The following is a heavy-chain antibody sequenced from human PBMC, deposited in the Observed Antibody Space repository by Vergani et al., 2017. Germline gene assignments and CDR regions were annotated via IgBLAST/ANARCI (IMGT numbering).Heavy chain of an antibody. CDR3: ARRPYSSSSVGYFDY. CDR2: ISAYNGNT. D-gene: IGHD6-6*01. J-gene: IGHJ4*02. CDR1: GYTFTSYG. Sequence: QVQLVQSGAEVKKPGASVKVSCKASGYTFTSYGISWVRQAPGQGLEWMGWISAYNGNTNYAQKLQGRVTMTTDTSTSTAYMELSRLRSDDTAVYYCARRPYSSSSVGYFDYWGQGTLVTVSS. V-gene: IGHV1-18*01.